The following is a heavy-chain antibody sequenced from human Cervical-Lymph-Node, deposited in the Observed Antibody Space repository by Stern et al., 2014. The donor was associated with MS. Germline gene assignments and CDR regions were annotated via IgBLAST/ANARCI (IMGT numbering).Heavy chain of an antibody. J-gene: IGHJ3*02. Sequence: VQLVESGAEVKKPGASVKVSCKASGYTFTSYGISWVRQAPGQGLEWMGGISAYMGHTHYAQTLQGRVTMTTDTSTTTAYMELRSLRSDDTAVYYCARGLLGSGNAFDIWGQGTMVTVSS. D-gene: IGHD1-26*01. CDR3: ARGLLGSGNAFDI. CDR1: GYTFTSYG. V-gene: IGHV1-18*01. CDR2: ISAYMGHT.